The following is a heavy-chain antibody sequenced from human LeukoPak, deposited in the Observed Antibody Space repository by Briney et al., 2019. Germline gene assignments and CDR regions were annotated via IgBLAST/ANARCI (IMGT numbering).Heavy chain of an antibody. D-gene: IGHD6-19*01. Sequence: VASVKVSCKASGGTFSSYAISWVRQAPGQGLEWMGGIIPIFGTANYAQKFQGRVTITADESTSTAYMELSTLRSEATAVYYWGRGGSGWYAPMDYWGQGTLVTVSS. V-gene: IGHV1-69*13. J-gene: IGHJ4*02. CDR3: GRGGSGWYAPMDY. CDR1: GGTFSSYA. CDR2: IIPIFGTA.